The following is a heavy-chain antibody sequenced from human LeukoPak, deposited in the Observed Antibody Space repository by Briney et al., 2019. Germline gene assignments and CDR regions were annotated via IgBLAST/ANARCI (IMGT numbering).Heavy chain of an antibody. J-gene: IGHJ5*02. D-gene: IGHD5-12*01. CDR2: LTDSGDAT. CDR1: GFTFSHYA. V-gene: IGHV3-23*01. Sequence: GGFLRLSCAVSGFTFSHYAMSWVRQAPGTGLEWVGSLTDSGDATYYADSVKGRLTIPRDNSNSTLYLHISGLRDEDTAVYYCARGYSHNSGGWLDPWGQGTLVTVSS. CDR3: ARGYSHNSGGWLDP.